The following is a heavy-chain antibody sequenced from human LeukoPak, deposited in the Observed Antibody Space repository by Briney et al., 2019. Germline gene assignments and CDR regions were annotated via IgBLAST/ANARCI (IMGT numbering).Heavy chain of an antibody. D-gene: IGHD3-10*01. CDR2: ISGNAATT. Sequence: PGGSLRLSCAASGFSFSSYAMSWVRQAPGKGLEWVSSISGNAATTYYADSVKGRFTISRDQSKNTGYLQMNILRDENTAVYYCGRGRLYGSGTYYAFDYWGRGTLVTVSS. J-gene: IGHJ4*02. V-gene: IGHV3-23*01. CDR3: GRGRLYGSGTYYAFDY. CDR1: GFSFSSYA.